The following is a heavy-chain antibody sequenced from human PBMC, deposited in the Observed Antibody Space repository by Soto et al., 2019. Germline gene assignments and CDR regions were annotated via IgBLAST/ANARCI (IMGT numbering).Heavy chain of an antibody. J-gene: IGHJ4*02. V-gene: IGHV1-69*02. CDR2: IIPMLSMS. CDR1: GGTFNSYT. Sequence: QVQLVQSGAEVKKSGSSVRVSCKASGGTFNSYTLSWVRQAPGQRLEWMGRIIPMLSMSTYEQKFQGRVSIIADKSTNTVYLDLSSLTSDATSIYYCATSYGSGSRPFDYWGQGTLVTVSS. CDR3: ATSYGSGSRPFDY. D-gene: IGHD3-10*01.